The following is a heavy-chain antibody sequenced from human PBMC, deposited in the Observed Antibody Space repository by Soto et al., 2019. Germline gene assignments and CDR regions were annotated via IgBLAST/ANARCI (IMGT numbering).Heavy chain of an antibody. D-gene: IGHD2-15*01. CDR3: AGFVVPASRNSDFDY. V-gene: IGHV3-30*14. J-gene: IGHJ4*02. CDR1: GFALSDYA. Sequence: GGSLRLSCEASGFALSDYAMHWVRQAPGEGLEWVAIISYDGSEKKYADSVKGRFTISRDNSKDTVYLQMSSLTGNDTAVYFCAGFVVPASRNSDFDYWGQGTLVTVSS. CDR2: ISYDGSEK.